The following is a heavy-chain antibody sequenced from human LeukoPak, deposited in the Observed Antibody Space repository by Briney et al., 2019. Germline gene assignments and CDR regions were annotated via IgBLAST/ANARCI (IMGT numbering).Heavy chain of an antibody. Sequence: ASVKVSCKASGYTFTGYYIHWVRQAPGQGLEWMGWIKPNSGGTNYAQNFQGRLTMTRDTSISTAYMELSRLRSEDTAVYYCARDNDSRDPPHFDYWGQGTLVTVSS. CDR3: ARDNDSRDPPHFDY. J-gene: IGHJ4*02. D-gene: IGHD3-16*01. CDR1: GYTFTGYY. V-gene: IGHV1-2*02. CDR2: IKPNSGGT.